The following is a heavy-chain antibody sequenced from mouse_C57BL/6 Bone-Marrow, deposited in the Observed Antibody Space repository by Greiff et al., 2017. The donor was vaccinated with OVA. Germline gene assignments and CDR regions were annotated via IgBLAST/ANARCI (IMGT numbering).Heavy chain of an antibody. CDR2: ISSGSSTI. Sequence: EVQLVESGGGLVKPGGSLKLSCAASGFTFSDYGMHWVRQAPEKGLEWVAYISSGSSTIYYADTVKGRFTISRDNAKNTLFLKMTSLRSEDTAMYYCARLGWFYAMDYWGQGTSVTVSS. CDR3: ARLGWFYAMDY. J-gene: IGHJ4*01. D-gene: IGHD2-3*01. CDR1: GFTFSDYG. V-gene: IGHV5-17*01.